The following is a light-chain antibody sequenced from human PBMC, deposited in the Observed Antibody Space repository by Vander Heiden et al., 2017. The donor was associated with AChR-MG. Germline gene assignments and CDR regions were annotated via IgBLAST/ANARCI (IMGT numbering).Light chain of an antibody. CDR3: SSYTSSSSVV. CDR1: SSDVGGYNY. Sequence: QSALTQSASVSGSPGQSTTISCAGTSSDVGGYNYVSWYQQHPGKVPKLMIYGVTNRPSGVSNRFSGSKSGNTASLTISGLQADDEADYYCSSYTSSSSVVFGGGTKLTVL. CDR2: GVT. V-gene: IGLV2-14*03. J-gene: IGLJ3*02.